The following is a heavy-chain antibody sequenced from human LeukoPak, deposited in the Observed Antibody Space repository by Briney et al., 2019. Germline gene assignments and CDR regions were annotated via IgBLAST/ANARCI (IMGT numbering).Heavy chain of an antibody. J-gene: IGHJ4*02. Sequence: PGGSLRLSCAASGFTFSSYAMHWVRQAPGKGLEWVAVISYDGSNKYYADSVKGRFTISRDNSKNTLYQQMNSLRAEDTAVYYCARDRKQYSSGWSAKYWGQGTLVTVSS. CDR1: GFTFSSYA. CDR2: ISYDGSNK. V-gene: IGHV3-30*04. CDR3: ARDRKQYSSGWSAKY. D-gene: IGHD6-19*01.